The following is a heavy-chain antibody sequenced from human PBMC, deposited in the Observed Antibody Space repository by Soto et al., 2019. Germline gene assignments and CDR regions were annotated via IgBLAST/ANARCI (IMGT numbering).Heavy chain of an antibody. CDR3: ARALTAMITADYFDY. CDR2: ISNGGRRT. Sequence: PVGSLRLSCAASGFSFSDNYMSWIRQAPGKGLEWVSYISNGGRRTYYAESVKGRFTISRDNVKNSLYLQMNSLRAEDTAVYFCARALTAMITADYFDYWGQGTLVTVPS. CDR1: GFSFSDNY. V-gene: IGHV3-11*01. D-gene: IGHD5-18*01. J-gene: IGHJ4*02.